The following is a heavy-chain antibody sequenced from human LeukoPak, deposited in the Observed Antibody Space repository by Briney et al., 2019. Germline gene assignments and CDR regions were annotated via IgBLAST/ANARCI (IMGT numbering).Heavy chain of an antibody. Sequence: KASETLSLTCAVSGGSISSGGYPWSWIRQPPGKGLEWIGYIYHSGSTYYNPSLKSRVTISVDRSKNQFSLKLSSVTAADTAVYYCARTVTTTHFDYWGQGTLVTVSS. CDR1: GGSISSGGYP. J-gene: IGHJ4*02. D-gene: IGHD4-11*01. CDR3: ARTVTTTHFDY. CDR2: IYHSGST. V-gene: IGHV4-30-2*01.